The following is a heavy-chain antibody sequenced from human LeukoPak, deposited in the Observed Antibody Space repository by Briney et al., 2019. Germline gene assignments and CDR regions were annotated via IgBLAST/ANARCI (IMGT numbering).Heavy chain of an antibody. CDR2: IYTSGST. V-gene: IGHV4-61*02. CDR1: GGSISSGSYY. Sequence: PSQTLSLTSTVSGGSISSGSYYWSWIRQPAGKGLEWIGRIYTSGSTNYKPSLKRRVTISVDTSKNQFSLKLSSVTAADTAVYYCARGSFYFDSSGYQYYFDYWGQGALVTVSS. J-gene: IGHJ4*02. D-gene: IGHD3-22*01. CDR3: ARGSFYFDSSGYQYYFDY.